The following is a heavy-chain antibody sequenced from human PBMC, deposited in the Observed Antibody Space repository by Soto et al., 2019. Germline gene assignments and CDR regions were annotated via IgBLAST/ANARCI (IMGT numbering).Heavy chain of an antibody. D-gene: IGHD3-22*01. V-gene: IGHV4-34*01. CDR1: GASFSGYY. CDR2: INHSGST. CDR3: ARGAPIYYYDRSGSISPAV. J-gene: IGHJ4*02. Sequence: SETRSLTCAGYGASFSGYYWSGIRQPPWKGLEWIGEINHSGSTNYNPSLKSRVTISVDTSKNQFSLKLSSVTAADTAVYYCARGAPIYYYDRSGSISPAVWGPGXLVTVSS.